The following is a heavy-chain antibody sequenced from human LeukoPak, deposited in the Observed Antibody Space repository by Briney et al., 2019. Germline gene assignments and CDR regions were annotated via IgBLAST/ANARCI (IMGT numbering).Heavy chain of an antibody. D-gene: IGHD3-22*01. V-gene: IGHV1-69*04. Sequence: SVKVSCEASGGTFSSYAMSWVRQAPGQGLEWMGWIIPILGIANYAQKFQGRVTITADKSTSTAYMQLSSLRSEDTAVYYCARVYDSSGYYWSYWGQGTLVTVSS. CDR3: ARVYDSSGYYWSY. CDR2: IIPILGIA. CDR1: GGTFSSYA. J-gene: IGHJ4*02.